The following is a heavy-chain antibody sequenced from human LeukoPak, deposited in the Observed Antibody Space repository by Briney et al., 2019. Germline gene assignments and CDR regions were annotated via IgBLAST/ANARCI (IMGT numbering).Heavy chain of an antibody. J-gene: IGHJ6*03. Sequence: ASQTLSLTCTVSGGSISSGSYYWSWIRQPAGKGLEWIGRIYTSGSTNYNPSLKSRVTISVDTSKNQFSLKLSSVTAADTAVYYCARYGNSGYPYYYYYYMDVWGKGTTVTVSS. CDR2: IYTSGST. CDR1: GGSISSGSYY. V-gene: IGHV4-61*02. CDR3: ARYGNSGYPYYYYYYMDV. D-gene: IGHD5-12*01.